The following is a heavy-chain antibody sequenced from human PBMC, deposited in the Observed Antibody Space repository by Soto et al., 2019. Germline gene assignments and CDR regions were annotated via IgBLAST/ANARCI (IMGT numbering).Heavy chain of an antibody. V-gene: IGHV4-34*01. D-gene: IGHD3-10*01. CDR2: INHSGNI. J-gene: IGHJ5*02. CDR3: AREVPGLREVNRNWFDP. CDR1: GASITGYD. Sequence: SETLSLTCAVSGASITGYDWSWIRQPPGKGLEWIGEINHSGNINYSPSLESRLTISLHTSKNQFSLRLTYVTAADTGIYYCAREVPGLREVNRNWFDPWGQGTLVTVSS.